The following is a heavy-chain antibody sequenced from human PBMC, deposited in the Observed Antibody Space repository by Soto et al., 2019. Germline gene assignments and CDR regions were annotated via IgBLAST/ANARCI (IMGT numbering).Heavy chain of an antibody. V-gene: IGHV3-21*06. J-gene: IGHJ4*02. CDR1: GFTFTRYS. CDR2: ISSTTNYI. Sequence: GSLRLSCAASGFTFTRYSMNWVRQAPGKGLEWVSSISSTTNYIYYGDSMRGRFTISRDNVKNSLYLEMNSLRAEDTAVYYCARESEDLTSNFDYWGQGTLGTVSS. CDR3: ARESEDLTSNFDY.